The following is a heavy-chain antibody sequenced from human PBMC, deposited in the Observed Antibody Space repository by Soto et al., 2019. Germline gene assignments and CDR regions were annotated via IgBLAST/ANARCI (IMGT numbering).Heavy chain of an antibody. CDR3: ARVPSTVTPYYYYYGMDV. CDR1: GGTFSSYA. Sequence: QVQLVQSGAEVKKPGSSVKVSCKASGGTFSSYAISWVRQAPGQGLEWMGGIIPIFGTANYAQKFQGRVTITADESTSTADMELSSLRSEDTAVYYCARVPSTVTPYYYYYGMDVWGQGTTVTVSS. V-gene: IGHV1-69*01. CDR2: IIPIFGTA. J-gene: IGHJ6*02. D-gene: IGHD4-4*01.